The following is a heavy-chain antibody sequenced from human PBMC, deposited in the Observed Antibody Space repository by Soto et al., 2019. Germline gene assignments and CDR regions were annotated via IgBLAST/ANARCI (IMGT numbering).Heavy chain of an antibody. CDR1: GYTFINYH. CDR3: AKSPRGEMATD. Sequence: QVQLVQSGGEVKKPGASVTVSCKASGYTFINYHITWVRQAPGQGLEWMAWINTYNGMTDYAQRFPGRVTMTRDTSTGTAYMELRNLGSDDTAVYFCAKSPRGEMATDWGQGTLVTVSS. V-gene: IGHV1-18*01. J-gene: IGHJ4*02. D-gene: IGHD5-12*01. CDR2: INTYNGMT.